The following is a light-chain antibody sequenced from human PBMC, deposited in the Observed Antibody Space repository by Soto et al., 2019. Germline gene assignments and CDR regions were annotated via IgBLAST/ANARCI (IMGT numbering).Light chain of an antibody. V-gene: IGKV3-15*01. CDR3: QQYNNWPRT. CDR1: QSVSSN. Sequence: IVLTQSPGTLSLSPGERATLSCRASQSVSSNLAWYQQKPGQAPRLLIYGASTRATGIPARSSGSGSGTEFTLTISSLQSEDFAVYYCQQYNNWPRTFGQGTKVDIK. CDR2: GAS. J-gene: IGKJ1*01.